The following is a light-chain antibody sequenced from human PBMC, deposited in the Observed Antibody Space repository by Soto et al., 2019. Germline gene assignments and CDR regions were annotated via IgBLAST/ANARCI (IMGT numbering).Light chain of an antibody. CDR2: GAS. CDR1: QSVRGTY. J-gene: IGKJ1*01. V-gene: IGKV3-15*01. CDR3: QQYNNWPRT. Sequence: EIVLTQSPGTVSLSPGERATLSCRASQSVRGTYLAWYQQKPGQAPRLLIYGASTRATGVPARFSGSGSGTEFTLTISSLQSEDFALYYCQQYNNWPRTFGQGTKVDIK.